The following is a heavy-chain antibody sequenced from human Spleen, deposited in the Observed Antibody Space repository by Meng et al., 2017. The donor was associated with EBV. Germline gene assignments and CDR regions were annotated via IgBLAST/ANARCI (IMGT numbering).Heavy chain of an antibody. CDR2: IIPLFGTT. V-gene: IGHV1-69*06. CDR3: ASSLGGSVAPV. J-gene: IGHJ4*02. Sequence: QMLLVRAGEYVKKLGSTVKVSCRASGGTFANYDGSWVRQAPGQGLEWMGGIIPLFGTTDYARKFKGRLTITADKSTLTAFMELSSLTSQDTAVYCCASSLGGSVAPVWGQGGLVTVSS. CDR1: GGTFANYD. D-gene: IGHD3-16*01.